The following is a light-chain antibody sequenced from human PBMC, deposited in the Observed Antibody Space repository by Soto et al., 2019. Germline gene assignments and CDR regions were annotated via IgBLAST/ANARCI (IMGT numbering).Light chain of an antibody. V-gene: IGLV1-47*02. J-gene: IGLJ2*01. CDR1: SSNIGSNY. CDR2: SNN. Sequence: QSVLTQPPSASGTPGQRVTISCSGSSSNIGSNYVYWYQQLPGTAPKLLIYSNNQRPSGVPDRFSGSKSGTSASLAISGLRSEDEADYYCAALDDSLSGYVVFGGGTKLTVL. CDR3: AALDDSLSGYVV.